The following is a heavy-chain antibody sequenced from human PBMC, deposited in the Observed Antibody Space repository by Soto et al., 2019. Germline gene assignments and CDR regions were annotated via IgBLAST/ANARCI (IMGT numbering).Heavy chain of an antibody. J-gene: IGHJ4*02. CDR2: ISTYGTTT. CDR1: GFTFSSYG. D-gene: IGHD2-15*01. V-gene: IGHV3-NL1*01. Sequence: QPGGSLRLSCAASGFTFSSYGMHWVRQAPGKGLEWVSLISTYGTTTYYADSVKGRFTISRDNSKNTLYLQMNNLRADDTAVYFCAKVSGGSPPRDFDYWGQGTRVTVSS. CDR3: AKVSGGSPPRDFDY.